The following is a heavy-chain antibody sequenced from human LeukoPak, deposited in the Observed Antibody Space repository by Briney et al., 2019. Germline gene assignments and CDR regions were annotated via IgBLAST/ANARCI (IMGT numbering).Heavy chain of an antibody. J-gene: IGHJ4*02. CDR1: GFTLSSYW. CDR3: ARRGYLDY. CDR2: INQDGSEK. Sequence: GGSLRLSCAASGFTLSSYWMSWVRQAPGKGLEWVANINQDGSEKYYVDSVKGRFTISRDNAKNSLYLQMNSLRAEDTAVYYCARRGYLDYWGQGTLVIVSS. V-gene: IGHV3-7*05.